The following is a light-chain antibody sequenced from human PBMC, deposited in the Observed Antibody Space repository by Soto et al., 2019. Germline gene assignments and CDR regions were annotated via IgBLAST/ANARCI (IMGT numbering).Light chain of an antibody. Sequence: DIVMTQSPLSLPVTPGEPASISCRSSQSLLHSNGYNYLDWYLQKPGQSPQLLIYLGSNRASGVPDRFSGSGSGTDFTLKISRVEAEDVGVYYCMQALQTPPWTFVKGTKVEIK. V-gene: IGKV2-28*01. CDR3: MQALQTPPWT. CDR1: QSLLHSNGYNY. CDR2: LGS. J-gene: IGKJ1*01.